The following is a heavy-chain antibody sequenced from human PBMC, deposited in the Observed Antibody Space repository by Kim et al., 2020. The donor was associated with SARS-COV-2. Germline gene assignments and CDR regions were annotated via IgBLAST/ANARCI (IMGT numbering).Heavy chain of an antibody. J-gene: IGHJ4*02. V-gene: IGHV4-4*02. CDR1: GGSISSSDW. CDR3: ARGRNYDFWRGYQYYFDY. CDR2: IYHSGST. D-gene: IGHD3-3*01. Sequence: SETLSLTCAVSGGSISSSDWWWWGRQPPGKGLEWSGEIYHSGSTNYNTSPQSRVTISVDKSKNQFSLKLSSVTAAGTAVYYCARGRNYDFWRGYQYYFDYWGQGTPVTASP.